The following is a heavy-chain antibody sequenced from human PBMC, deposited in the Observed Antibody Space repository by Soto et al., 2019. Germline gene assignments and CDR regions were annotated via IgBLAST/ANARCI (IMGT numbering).Heavy chain of an antibody. CDR3: ARDPSGPFSWFDP. D-gene: IGHD3-10*01. V-gene: IGHV4-59*12. CDR2: IYYSGST. Sequence: SETLSLTCTVSGGSISGYYWSWIRQPPGKGLEWIGYIYYSGSTNYNPSLKSRVTISVDTSKNQFSLKLSSVTAADTAVYYCARDPSGPFSWFDPWGQGTLVTVSS. J-gene: IGHJ5*02. CDR1: GGSISGYY.